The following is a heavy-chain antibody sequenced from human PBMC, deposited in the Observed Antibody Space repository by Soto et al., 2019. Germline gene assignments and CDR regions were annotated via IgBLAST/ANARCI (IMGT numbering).Heavy chain of an antibody. CDR3: VRPLPSGRNYGMDV. Sequence: PGGSLRLSCTAYGLGVRNNYTSWFRQAPGMGLEWVSVIYNDGTTYYADSVKGRFTLSRDTSKNTLSLQMDSLRAEDTAVYYCVRPLPSGRNYGMDVWGQGTTVTVSS. CDR2: IYNDGTT. D-gene: IGHD3-10*01. CDR1: GLGVRNNY. J-gene: IGHJ6*02. V-gene: IGHV3-53*01.